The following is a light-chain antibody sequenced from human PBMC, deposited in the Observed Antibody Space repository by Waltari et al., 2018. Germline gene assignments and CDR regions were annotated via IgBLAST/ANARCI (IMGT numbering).Light chain of an antibody. CDR3: SSYTNTNTIV. Sequence: YPHLPGHAPRLINDGVSRWPSGVSNRFSGSKSGNTASLTISGLQAEDEADYYCSSYTNTNTIVFGGGTKVTVL. V-gene: IGLV2-14*03. CDR2: GVS. J-gene: IGLJ2*01.